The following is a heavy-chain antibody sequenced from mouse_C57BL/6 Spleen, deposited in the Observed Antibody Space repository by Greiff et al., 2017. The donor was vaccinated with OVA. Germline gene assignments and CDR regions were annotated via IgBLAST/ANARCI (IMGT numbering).Heavy chain of an antibody. CDR1: GYTFTSYW. CDR3: ARGAGTLYAMDY. D-gene: IGHD4-1*01. Sequence: VQLQQPGAELVKPGASVKLSCKASGYTFTSYWMHWVKQRPGQGLEWIGMIHPNSGSTNYNEKFKSKATLTVDKSSSTAYMQLSGLTSEDSAVYYCARGAGTLYAMDYWGQGTSVTVSS. CDR2: IHPNSGST. J-gene: IGHJ4*01. V-gene: IGHV1-64*01.